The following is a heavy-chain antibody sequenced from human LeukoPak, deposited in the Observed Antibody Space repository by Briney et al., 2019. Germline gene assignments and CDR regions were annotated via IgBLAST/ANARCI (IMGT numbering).Heavy chain of an antibody. CDR3: ASGRGYYDSSGYYPRRYYYYGMDV. V-gene: IGHV4-34*01. D-gene: IGHD3-22*01. CDR1: GGSFSGYY. CDR2: INHSGST. J-gene: IGHJ6*02. Sequence: SETLSLTCAVYGGSFSGYYWSWIRQPPGKGLEWIGEINHSGSTNYNPSLKSRVTISVDTSKNQFSLKLSSVTAADTAVYYCASGRGYYDSSGYYPRRYYYYGMDVWGQGTTVTVSS.